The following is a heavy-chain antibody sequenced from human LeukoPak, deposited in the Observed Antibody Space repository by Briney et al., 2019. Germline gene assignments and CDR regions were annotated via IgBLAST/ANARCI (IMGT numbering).Heavy chain of an antibody. CDR3: ARRGET. J-gene: IGHJ4*02. CDR2: IYASGGT. CDR1: GASISSGDYY. V-gene: IGHV4-61*02. Sequence: SEALSLTCTVSGASISSGDYYWNWIRQPAGKGLEWIGRIYASGGTNYNPSLKSRVTISVDTSKNQFSLRLTSVTAADTAMYYCARRGETWGPGTLVTVSS. D-gene: IGHD2-21*01.